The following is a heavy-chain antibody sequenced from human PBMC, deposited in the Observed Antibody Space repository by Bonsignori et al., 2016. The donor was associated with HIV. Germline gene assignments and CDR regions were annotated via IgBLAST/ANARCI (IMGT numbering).Heavy chain of an antibody. D-gene: IGHD1-1*01. CDR1: GFSLSEIS. CDR3: ATHPHWITGVDY. Sequence: ASVKVSCKVSGFSLSEISMRWVRQAPGEGLEWMGSFDHENAEPIYAQKFQGRVTMTEDTSTDTAYMELNSLTSEDTAVYYCATHPHWITGVDYWGQGTLVTVSS. V-gene: IGHV1-24*01. J-gene: IGHJ4*02. CDR2: FDHENAEP.